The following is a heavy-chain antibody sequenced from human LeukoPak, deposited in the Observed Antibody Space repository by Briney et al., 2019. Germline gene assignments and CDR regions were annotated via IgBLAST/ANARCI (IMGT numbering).Heavy chain of an antibody. V-gene: IGHV3-20*04. CDR1: GFTFDDYG. CDR3: ARAIAATGEYYFDY. CDR2: INWNGGRT. D-gene: IGHD6-13*01. J-gene: IGHJ4*02. Sequence: GGSLRLSCAASGFTFDDYGMSWVRQAPGKGLEWVSGINWNGGRTGYADSVQGRFTISRDNAKNSLYLQMNSLRAEDTALYYCARAIAATGEYYFDYWGQGTLVTVSS.